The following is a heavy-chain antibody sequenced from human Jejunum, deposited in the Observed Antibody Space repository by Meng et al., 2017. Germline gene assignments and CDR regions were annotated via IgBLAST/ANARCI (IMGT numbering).Heavy chain of an antibody. J-gene: IGHJ4*02. CDR3: AKDYYSDYVYDY. D-gene: IGHD4-11*01. V-gene: IGHV1-18*01. Sequence: KKPGSSVKVSYKASGYTFTSNGIGWVRKAPGQGLEWMGWISGYNGDTNYAQKFQGRVSMTTDTSTSTAYMELRSLISDDTAVYYCAKDYYSDYVYDYWGQGTLVTVFS. CDR2: ISGYNGDT. CDR1: GYTFTSNG.